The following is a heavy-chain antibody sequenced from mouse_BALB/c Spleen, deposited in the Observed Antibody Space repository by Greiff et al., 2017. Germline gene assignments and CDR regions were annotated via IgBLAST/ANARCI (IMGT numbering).Heavy chain of an antibody. V-gene: IGHV2-5-1*01. CDR1: GFSLTSYG. J-gene: IGHJ2*01. Sequence: QVQLKESGPSLVQPSQSLSITCTVSGFSLTSYGVHWVRQSPGKGLEWLGVIWRGGSTDNNAAFMSRLSITKDNSKSQVFFKMNSLQADDTAIYYCAKNFGNYDYVLDYWGQGTTLTVSS. CDR2: IWRGGST. CDR3: AKNFGNYDYVLDY. D-gene: IGHD2-4*01.